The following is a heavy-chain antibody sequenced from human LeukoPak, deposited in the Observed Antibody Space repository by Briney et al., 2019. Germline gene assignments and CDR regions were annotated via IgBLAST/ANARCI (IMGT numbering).Heavy chain of an antibody. CDR1: GGSISSSNW. Sequence: SETLSLTCAVSGGSISSSNWWSWVRQPPGKGLEWIGEIYHSGSTYYNPSLKSRVTISVDRSKNQFSLKLSSVTAADTAVYYCARAPGIAAAGTPYFDYWGQGTLVTVSS. CDR2: IYHSGST. V-gene: IGHV4-4*02. CDR3: ARAPGIAAAGTPYFDY. J-gene: IGHJ4*02. D-gene: IGHD6-13*01.